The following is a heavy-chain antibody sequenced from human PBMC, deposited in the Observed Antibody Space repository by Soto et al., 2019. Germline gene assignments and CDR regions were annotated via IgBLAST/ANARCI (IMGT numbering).Heavy chain of an antibody. CDR1: GGSFSCYY. J-gene: IGHJ4*02. Sequence: PSETLSLTCAVYGGSFSCYYWSWIRQPPGKGLEWIGEINHSGSTNYNPSLKSRVTISVDTSKNQFSLKLSSVTAADTAVYYCASLGATLFDYWGQGTLVTVSS. CDR2: INHSGST. V-gene: IGHV4-34*01. CDR3: ASLGATLFDY. D-gene: IGHD1-26*01.